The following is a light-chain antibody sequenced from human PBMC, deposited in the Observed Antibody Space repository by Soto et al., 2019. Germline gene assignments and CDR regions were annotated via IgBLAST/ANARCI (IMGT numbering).Light chain of an antibody. CDR1: QSVSSSY. V-gene: IGKV3-20*01. J-gene: IGKJ1*01. CDR3: QHYGSSGWT. Sequence: EIVLTQSPGTLSLSPGERATLSCRASQSVSSSYLAWYQQKPGQAPRLLIYGASSRATGIPDRFSGGGSGTDFTLTISRLEPEDFAVCYCQHYGSSGWTFGQGTKVEIK. CDR2: GAS.